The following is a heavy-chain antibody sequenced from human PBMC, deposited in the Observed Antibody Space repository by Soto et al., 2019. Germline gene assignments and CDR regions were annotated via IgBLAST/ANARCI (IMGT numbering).Heavy chain of an antibody. CDR2: IYPGDSDT. D-gene: IGHD1-26*01. J-gene: IGHJ4*02. V-gene: IGHV5-51*01. Sequence: GESLKISCEGTGYSFTSYWIAWVRQMPGKGLEWMGIIYPGDSDTRYSPSFQGQVTISADKSISTAYLQWSSLKASDTAKYYCARQDHSGSSLLGTLDYWGQGTLVTVSS. CDR1: GYSFTSYW. CDR3: ARQDHSGSSLLGTLDY.